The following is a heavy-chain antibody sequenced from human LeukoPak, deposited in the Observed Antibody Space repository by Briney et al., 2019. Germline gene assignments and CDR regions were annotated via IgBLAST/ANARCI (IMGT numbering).Heavy chain of an antibody. Sequence: SETLSLTCTVSGGSIRRYYWSWIRQPPGKGLEWIGYINYSGSTNYNPSLKRRVTISVDTSKNQFSLKVSSVTAADTAVYYCAQDGASLVWGQGTLVTVSS. J-gene: IGHJ4*02. V-gene: IGHV4-59*01. CDR2: INYSGST. CDR3: AQDGASLV. CDR1: GGSIRRYY. D-gene: IGHD1-26*01.